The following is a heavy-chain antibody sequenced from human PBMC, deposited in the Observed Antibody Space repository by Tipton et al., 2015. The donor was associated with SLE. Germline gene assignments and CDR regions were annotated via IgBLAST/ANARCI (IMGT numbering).Heavy chain of an antibody. V-gene: IGHV3-30-3*01. J-gene: IGHJ4*02. D-gene: IGHD2-15*01. CDR2: ISYDASNK. CDR3: ARDCGSGVSCYRY. CDR1: GFTFSTFA. Sequence: SLRLSCAASGFTFSTFAMHWVRQAPGKGLEWVAVISYDASNKNYADSVKGRFTISRDNHQNTLYLQMDSLRDEDTAVYYCARDCGSGVSCYRYWGQGTQVTVSS.